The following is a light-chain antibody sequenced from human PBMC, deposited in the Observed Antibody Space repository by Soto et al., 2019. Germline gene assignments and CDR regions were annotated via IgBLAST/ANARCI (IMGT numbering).Light chain of an antibody. CDR2: DAS. J-gene: IGKJ5*01. CDR3: QQRYAWPPIT. Sequence: EIVLTQSPATLSLSPGERATLSCRASRSVRSYLAWYQQKPGQAPRLLIYDASNRAAGIPARFSGSGSETACTLTISNLEPEDFAVYYCQQRYAWPPITFGQGTRLEIK. CDR1: RSVRSY. V-gene: IGKV3-11*01.